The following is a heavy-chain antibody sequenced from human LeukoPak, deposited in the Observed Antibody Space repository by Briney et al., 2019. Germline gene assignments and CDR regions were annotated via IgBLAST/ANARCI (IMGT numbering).Heavy chain of an antibody. D-gene: IGHD5-24*01. CDR1: GVPISSYY. CDR3: GRRRWLQSDFDY. J-gene: IGHJ4*02. CDR2: IYYSGSN. V-gene: IGHV4-59*12. Sequence: SETLSLTCTVSGVPISSYYWSWIRQPPGKGLEWIGYIYYSGSNNYNPSLKSRVTISVDTTKNHFSLKLSSVTAADTAVYYCGRRRWLQSDFDYWGQGTLVTVSS.